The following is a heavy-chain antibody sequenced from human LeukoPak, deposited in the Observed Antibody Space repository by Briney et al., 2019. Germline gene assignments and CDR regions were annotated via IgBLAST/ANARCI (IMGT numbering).Heavy chain of an antibody. D-gene: IGHD6-6*01. CDR2: ISFDGSKT. CDR1: GFTFSSYA. J-gene: IGHJ6*02. Sequence: PGRSLILSCAASGFTFSSYAMHWVRQAPGKGLEWVAVISFDGSKTYYADSMKGRCTISRDNSKNTLYLQMNSLRAEDTAAYYCARDRQPYYHYYGMDVWGQGTTVTVSS. CDR3: ARDRQPYYHYYGMDV. V-gene: IGHV3-30-3*01.